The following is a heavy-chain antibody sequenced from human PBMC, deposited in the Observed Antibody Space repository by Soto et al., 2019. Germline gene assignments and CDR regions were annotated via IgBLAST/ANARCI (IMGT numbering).Heavy chain of an antibody. CDR1: GGSISSGGYY. Sequence: PSETLSLTCTVSGGSISSGGYYWSWIRQHPGKGLEWIGYIYYSGSTYYNPSLKSRVTISVDTSKNQFSLKLSSVTAADTAVYYCARVSWGRYFDWLGTILFDYWGQGTLVTVS. J-gene: IGHJ4*02. CDR3: ARVSWGRYFDWLGTILFDY. CDR2: IYYSGST. D-gene: IGHD3-9*01. V-gene: IGHV4-31*03.